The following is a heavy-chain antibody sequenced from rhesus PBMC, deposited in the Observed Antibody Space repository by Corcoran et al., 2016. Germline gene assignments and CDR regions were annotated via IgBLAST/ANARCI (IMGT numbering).Heavy chain of an antibody. Sequence: EVQLVESGGGLAKPGGSLRLSCAASGFSFSDYYMYWVRQAPGEGLEGVSGISYTGGSTYYADSVKGRFTISRENAKNTLYLQMDSLRAEDTAVYYCAREGYSSSLANDYWGQGVLVTVSS. CDR1: GFSFSDYY. CDR3: AREGYSSSLANDY. CDR2: ISYTGGST. V-gene: IGHV3S18*01. D-gene: IGHD6-43*01. J-gene: IGHJ4*01.